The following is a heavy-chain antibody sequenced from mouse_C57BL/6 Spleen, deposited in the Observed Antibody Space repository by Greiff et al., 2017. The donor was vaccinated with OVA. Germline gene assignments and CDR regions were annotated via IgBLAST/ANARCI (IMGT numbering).Heavy chain of an antibody. D-gene: IGHD2-12*01. CDR3: ERDEHDPREY. V-gene: IGHV5-16*01. CDR2: INYDGSST. J-gene: IGHJ2*01. Sequence: EVQRVESEGGLVQPGSSMKLSCTASGFTFSDYYMAWVRQVPEKGLEWVANINYDGSSTYYLDSLKSRFIISRDNAKNILSLQVSSLNSEDTATYYCERDEHDPREYWGQGTTLTVSS. CDR1: GFTFSDYY.